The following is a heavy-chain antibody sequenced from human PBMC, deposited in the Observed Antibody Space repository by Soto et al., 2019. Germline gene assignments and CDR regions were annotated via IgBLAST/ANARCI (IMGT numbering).Heavy chain of an antibody. Sequence: EVQLVESGGGLVQPGGSLRLSCAVSGFTVSNNYINCVRQAPGKGLEWVSVIYSGGDTYYADSVKGRFTISRANSNNTLYAQMNSLRAEDTAVYYCGSGYSSSWFPNAWGKGPTVTVSS. J-gene: IGHJ6*04. D-gene: IGHD6-13*01. CDR1: GFTVSNNY. CDR3: GSGYSSSWFPNA. CDR2: IYSGGDT. V-gene: IGHV3-66*01.